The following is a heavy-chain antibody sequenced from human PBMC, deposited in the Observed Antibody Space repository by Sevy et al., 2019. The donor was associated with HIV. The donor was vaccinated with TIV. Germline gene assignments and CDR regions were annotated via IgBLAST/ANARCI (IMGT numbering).Heavy chain of an antibody. V-gene: IGHV3-7*01. J-gene: IGHJ6*02. D-gene: IGHD5-12*01. CDR2: IKQDGSEK. CDR1: GFTFNIYS. CDR3: AREGSPYDTYYYYYGMDV. Sequence: GGSLRLSCAASGFTFNIYSMNWVRQAPGKGLEWVANIKQDGSEKYYVYSVKGRFTISRDNSQNSLFLQMNTLRAEDTAVYYCAREGSPYDTYYYYYGMDVWGQGTTVTVSS.